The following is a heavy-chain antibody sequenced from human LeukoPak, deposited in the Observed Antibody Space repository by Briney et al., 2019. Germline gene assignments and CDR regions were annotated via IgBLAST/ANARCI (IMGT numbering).Heavy chain of an antibody. CDR2: IHYIGST. V-gene: IGHV4-39*01. D-gene: IGHD6-6*01. CDR1: GGSISSSSYN. Sequence: SETLSLTCTVSGGSISSSSYNWGWIRQPPGKGLGWIGSIHYIGSTYYNSSLKSRVTVSVDTSKKQFSLKLSSVTAADTAVYYCASMYSSSVYFDYWGQGTLVTVSS. CDR3: ASMYSSSVYFDY. J-gene: IGHJ4*02.